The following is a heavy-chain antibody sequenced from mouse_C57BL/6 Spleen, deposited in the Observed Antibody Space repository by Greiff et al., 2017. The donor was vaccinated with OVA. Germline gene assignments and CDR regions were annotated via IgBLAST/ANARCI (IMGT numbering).Heavy chain of an antibody. Sequence: QVQLKQPGAELVKPGASVTLSCKASGYTFPSYWMHWVKQRPGQGLGWIGMIHPNSGSTNYNEKFKSKATLTVDKSSSTAYMQLSSLTSEDSAVYYCARSGSNYDYFDYWGQGTTLTVSS. D-gene: IGHD2-5*01. CDR2: IHPNSGST. V-gene: IGHV1-64*01. J-gene: IGHJ2*01. CDR1: GYTFPSYW. CDR3: ARSGSNYDYFDY.